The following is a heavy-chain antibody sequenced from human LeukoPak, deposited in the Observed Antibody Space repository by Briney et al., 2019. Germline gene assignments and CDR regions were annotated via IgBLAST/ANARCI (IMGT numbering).Heavy chain of an antibody. CDR1: GYTLTELS. J-gene: IGHJ4*02. Sequence: GASVKVSCKVSGYTLTELSMHWVRQAPGKGLEWMGGFDPEDGETIYAQKFQGRVTMTEDTSTDTAYMELSSLRSEDTAVYYCATSVYNYYDSSGYYYFDYWGQGTLVTVSP. D-gene: IGHD3-22*01. CDR2: FDPEDGET. V-gene: IGHV1-24*01. CDR3: ATSVYNYYDSSGYYYFDY.